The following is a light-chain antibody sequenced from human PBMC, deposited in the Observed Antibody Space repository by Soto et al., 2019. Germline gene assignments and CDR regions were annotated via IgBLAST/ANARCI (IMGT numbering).Light chain of an antibody. V-gene: IGLV1-44*01. CDR2: STN. J-gene: IGLJ3*02. Sequence: QSVLTQPPSASGTPGQRVTISCSGSNSNIGSNTVDWYQQFPGTAPKLLIHSTNQRPAGVPDRFSGSKSGTSVSLAISGLQAEDEADCSCAAWDDSLNGVVFGGGTKLTVL. CDR1: NSNIGSNT. CDR3: AAWDDSLNGVV.